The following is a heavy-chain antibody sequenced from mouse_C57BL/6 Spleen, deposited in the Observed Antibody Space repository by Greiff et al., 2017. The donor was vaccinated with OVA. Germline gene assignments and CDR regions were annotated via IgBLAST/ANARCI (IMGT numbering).Heavy chain of an antibody. D-gene: IGHD1-1*01. V-gene: IGHV5-4*01. J-gene: IGHJ1*03. CDR3: ARSLLLPGGYFDV. CDR2: ISDGGSYT. Sequence: VQLKESGGGLVKPGGSLKLSCAASGFTFSSYAMSWVRQTPEKRLEWVATISDGGSYTYYPDNVKGRFTISRDNAKNNLYLQMSHLKSEDTAMYYCARSLLLPGGYFDVWGTGTTVTVSS. CDR1: GFTFSSYA.